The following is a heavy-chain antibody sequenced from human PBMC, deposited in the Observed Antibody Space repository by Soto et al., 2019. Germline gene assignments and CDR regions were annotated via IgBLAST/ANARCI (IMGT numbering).Heavy chain of an antibody. CDR2: INWNGGST. J-gene: IGHJ6*02. CDR1: GFTFDDYG. V-gene: IGHV3-20*04. D-gene: IGHD6-6*01. Sequence: GGSLRLSCAASGFTFDDYGMSWVRQAPGKGLEWVSGINWNGGSTGYADSVKGRFTISRDNAKNSLYLQMNSLRAEDTALYYCARAHGPYSSSTVIRYYYYYYGMDVWGQGTTVTVSS. CDR3: ARAHGPYSSSTVIRYYYYYYGMDV.